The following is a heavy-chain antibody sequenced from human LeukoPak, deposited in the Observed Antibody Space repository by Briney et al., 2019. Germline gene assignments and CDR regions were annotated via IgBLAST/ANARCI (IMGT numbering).Heavy chain of an antibody. D-gene: IGHD5-18*01. CDR3: ARVSRGGYSYGPRYYGMDV. V-gene: IGHV1-69*06. CDR1: VGTFSSYA. CDR2: IIPIFGTA. J-gene: IGHJ6*02. Sequence: ASVKVSCKASVGTFSSYAISWVRQAPGQGLEWIGGIIPIFGTANYAQKFQGRVTITADKSTSTAYMELSSLRSEDTAVYYCARVSRGGYSYGPRYYGMDVWGQGTTVTVSS.